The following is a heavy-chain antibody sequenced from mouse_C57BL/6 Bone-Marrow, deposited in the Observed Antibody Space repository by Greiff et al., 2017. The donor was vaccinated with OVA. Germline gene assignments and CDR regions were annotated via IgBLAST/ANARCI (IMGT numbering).Heavy chain of an antibody. V-gene: IGHV1-50*01. Sequence: VKLKQPGAELVKPGASVKLSCKASGYTFTSYWMQWVKQRPGQGLEWIGEIDPSDSYTNYNQKFKGKATLTVDTSSSTAYMQLSSLTSEDSAVYYCVGSFITTVVVDYWGQGTTLTVSS. CDR2: IDPSDSYT. J-gene: IGHJ2*01. CDR3: VGSFITTVVVDY. CDR1: GYTFTSYW. D-gene: IGHD1-1*01.